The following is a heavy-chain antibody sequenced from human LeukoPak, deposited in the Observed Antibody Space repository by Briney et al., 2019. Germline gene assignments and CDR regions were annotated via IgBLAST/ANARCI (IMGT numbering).Heavy chain of an antibody. Sequence: GGSLRLSCAAAGFTFSSYAMSWVRQAPGKGLEWVSAISGSGGSTYYADSVKGRFTISRDNSKNTLYLQMNSLRAEDTAVYYCATGLRFLEWSFLYYFDYWGQGTLVTVSS. J-gene: IGHJ4*02. CDR3: ATGLRFLEWSFLYYFDY. CDR1: GFTFSSYA. CDR2: ISGSGGST. D-gene: IGHD3-3*01. V-gene: IGHV3-23*01.